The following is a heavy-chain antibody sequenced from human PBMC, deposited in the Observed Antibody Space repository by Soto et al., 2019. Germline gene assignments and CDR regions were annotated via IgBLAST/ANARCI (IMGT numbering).Heavy chain of an antibody. CDR3: ATLHLRENAYDI. CDR2: VYDLDGT. D-gene: IGHD5-12*01. CDR1: GLTVSGKKY. V-gene: IGHV3-53*01. J-gene: IGHJ3*02. Sequence: DVQLVESGGGLIQPGGSLRLSCVASGLTVSGKKYMAWVRQATGKGPEWVSGVYDLDGTYYADSVRGRFTTTIHSSKTTVYTQFRDLRPEDTALYFCATLHLRENAYDICGQGTMVTGSS.